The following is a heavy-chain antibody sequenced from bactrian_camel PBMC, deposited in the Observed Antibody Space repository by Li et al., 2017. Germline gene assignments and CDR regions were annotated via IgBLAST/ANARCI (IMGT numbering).Heavy chain of an antibody. V-gene: IGHV3S53*01. J-gene: IGHJ4*01. Sequence: HVQLVESGGGSVQAGGSLRLSCSASGYSDSSNCIGWYRQAPGNECELVSTLGSDGTTYYANSVKGRFTISRDSAKNTMYLQMNSLRPEDTSMYYCAALSFLADGGRWYLPEWSPCPKSGSYNYWGQGTQVTVS. D-gene: IGHD7*01. CDR3: AALSFLADGGRWYLPEWSPCPKSGSYNY. CDR1: GYSDSSNC. CDR2: LGSDGTT.